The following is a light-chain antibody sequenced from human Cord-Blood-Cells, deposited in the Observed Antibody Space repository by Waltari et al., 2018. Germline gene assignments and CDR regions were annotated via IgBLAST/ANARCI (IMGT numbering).Light chain of an antibody. CDR3: QSYDSSLSGYV. V-gene: IGLV1-40*01. J-gene: IGLJ1*01. CDR2: GNS. CDR1: SSNLGAGYD. Sequence: QSVLTQPPSVSGAPGQRVTISCTGRSSNLGAGYDVPWYQQLPGTATKLLIYGNSKGPSGVPDRFSGSKSGTSASLAITGLQAEDEADYYCQSYDSSLSGYVFGTGTKVTVL.